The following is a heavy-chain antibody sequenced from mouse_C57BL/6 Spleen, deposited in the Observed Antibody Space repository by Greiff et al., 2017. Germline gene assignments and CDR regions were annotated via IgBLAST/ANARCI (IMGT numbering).Heavy chain of an antibody. V-gene: IGHV1-69*01. CDR3: ARGRYGSSPYYAMDY. Sequence: VQLQQPGAELVMPGASVKLSCKASGYTFTSYWMHWVKQRPGQGLEWIGELDPSDSYTNYNQKFKGKSTLTVDKSSSTAYMQLSSLTSEDSAVFYWARGRYGSSPYYAMDYWGQGTSVTVSS. CDR1: GYTFTSYW. CDR2: LDPSDSYT. J-gene: IGHJ4*01. D-gene: IGHD1-1*01.